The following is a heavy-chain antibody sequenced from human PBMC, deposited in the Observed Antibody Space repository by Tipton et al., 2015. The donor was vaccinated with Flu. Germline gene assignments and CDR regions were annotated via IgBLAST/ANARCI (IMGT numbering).Heavy chain of an antibody. CDR2: IHSTGGT. Sequence: TLSLTCTVSRGSISGFFWSWIRQPPGKGLEWIGYIHSTGGTNQNPSLKSRVTISVDTSKNQFSLKVNSMSVADTAVYFCARDYGDLNWFDSWGQGALVTVSS. CDR3: ARDYGDLNWFDS. J-gene: IGHJ5*01. CDR1: RGSISGFF. D-gene: IGHD4-17*01. V-gene: IGHV4-4*08.